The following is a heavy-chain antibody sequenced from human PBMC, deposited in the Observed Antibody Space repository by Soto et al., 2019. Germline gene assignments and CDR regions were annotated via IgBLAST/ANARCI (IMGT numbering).Heavy chain of an antibody. J-gene: IGHJ4*02. D-gene: IGHD6-13*01. CDR2: IYYSGST. CDR3: ARLYLAAAGSDYFDY. V-gene: IGHV4-39*01. CDR1: GGSISSYY. Sequence: SETLSLTCTVSGGSISSYYYCWIRQPQGKGLEWIGSIYYSGSTYYNPSLKSRVTISVDTSKNQFSLKLSSVTAADTAAYYCARLYLAAAGSDYFDYWGQGTLVTVSS.